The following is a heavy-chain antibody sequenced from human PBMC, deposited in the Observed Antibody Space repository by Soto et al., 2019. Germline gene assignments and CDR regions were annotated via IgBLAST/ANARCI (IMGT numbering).Heavy chain of an antibody. J-gene: IGHJ6*02. CDR2: ISAYNGNT. Sequence: ASVKVSCKASGYTFTSYGISWVRQAPGQGLEWMGWISAYNGNTNYAQKLQGRVTMTTDTSTSTAYMELRSLRSDDTAVYYCARDSGDDSSGYIYYYYGMDVWGQGTTVTV. CDR3: ARDSGDDSSGYIYYYYGMDV. D-gene: IGHD3-22*01. V-gene: IGHV1-18*01. CDR1: GYTFTSYG.